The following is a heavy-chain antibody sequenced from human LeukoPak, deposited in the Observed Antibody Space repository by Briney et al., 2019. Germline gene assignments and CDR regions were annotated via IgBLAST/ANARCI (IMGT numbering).Heavy chain of an antibody. Sequence: GASVKVSCKASGYTFTGYYMHWVRQAPGQGLEWMGWINPNSGGTNYAQKFQGRVTMTRDTSISTAYMELSRLRSADTAVYYCARGEIMITFGGVIAAKDYWGQGTLVTVSS. CDR1: GYTFTGYY. D-gene: IGHD3-16*02. J-gene: IGHJ4*02. CDR3: ARGEIMITFGGVIAAKDY. V-gene: IGHV1-2*02. CDR2: INPNSGGT.